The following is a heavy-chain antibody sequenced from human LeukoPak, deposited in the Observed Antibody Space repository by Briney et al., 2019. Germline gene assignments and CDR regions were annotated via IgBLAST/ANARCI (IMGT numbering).Heavy chain of an antibody. J-gene: IGHJ2*01. V-gene: IGHV3-49*03. CDR2: VRRKTYGGAA. CDR3: TRGQGLYF. Sequence: PGRSLRLSCTGSGFTFSDSTMTWFRQAPGMGPEWVGFVRRKTYGGAALYAASVKGRFIITRDDSTSTAYLQMNNLKIEDTGVYYCTRGQGLYFWGRGTLVTVSS. D-gene: IGHD2-8*01. CDR1: GFTFSDST.